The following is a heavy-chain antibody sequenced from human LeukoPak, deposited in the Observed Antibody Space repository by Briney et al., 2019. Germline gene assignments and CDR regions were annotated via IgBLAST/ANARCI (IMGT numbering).Heavy chain of an antibody. Sequence: SVKVSCKASGYTFTDYYMHWVRPAPGQGLEWMGGIIPIFGTANYAQKFQGRVTITADESTSTAYMELSSLRSEDTAVYYCTTTLGGYIYHFDYWGQGTLVTVSS. D-gene: IGHD3-22*01. CDR1: GYTFTDYY. CDR2: IIPIFGTA. V-gene: IGHV1-69*13. J-gene: IGHJ4*02. CDR3: TTTLGGYIYHFDY.